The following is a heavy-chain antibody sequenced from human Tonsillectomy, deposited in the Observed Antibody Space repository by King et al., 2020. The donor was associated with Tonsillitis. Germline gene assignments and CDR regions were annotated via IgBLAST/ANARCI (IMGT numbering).Heavy chain of an antibody. Sequence: LQLVQSGAEVKKPGASVKVSCEASGYTFTGYYMHWVRQAPGQGLEWMGWINPSNGVTNYAQKFQGRVTMTRDTSITTAYVELSRLRSDDTAVYYCARDMWEYYYGSGGFDYWGQGTLVTVSS. CDR1: GYTFTGYY. D-gene: IGHD3-10*01. J-gene: IGHJ4*02. CDR3: ARDMWEYYYGSGGFDY. V-gene: IGHV1-2*02. CDR2: INPSNGVT.